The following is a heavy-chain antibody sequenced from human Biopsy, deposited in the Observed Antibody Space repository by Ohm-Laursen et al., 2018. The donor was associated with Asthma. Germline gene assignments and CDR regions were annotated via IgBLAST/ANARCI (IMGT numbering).Heavy chain of an antibody. CDR2: ISSSGSTI. D-gene: IGHD3-22*01. CDR3: AREGVNYYDSSGYLEY. Sequence: GSLRLSCTASGFTFSDYYMSWIRQAPGKGLEWVSYISSSGSTIYYADSVKGRFTISRDNAKNSLYLQMNSLRAEDTAVYYCAREGVNYYDSSGYLEYWGQGTRVTVSS. V-gene: IGHV3-11*01. J-gene: IGHJ4*02. CDR1: GFTFSDYY.